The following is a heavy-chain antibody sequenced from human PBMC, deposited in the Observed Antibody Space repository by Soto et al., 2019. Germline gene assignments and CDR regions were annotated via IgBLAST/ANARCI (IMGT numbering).Heavy chain of an antibody. J-gene: IGHJ4*02. V-gene: IGHV4-59*01. CDR2: IYYSGST. CDR3: ARGPPSVALAW. CDR1: GGSISRCY. Sequence: SETLSLSCTVSGGSISRCYWSCIRQPPGKGLEWIGYIYYSGSTNYNPSLKSRVTISVDTSKNPFSLKLSSVTAADTAFYYCARGPPSVALAWWGRGTLVPVSS. D-gene: IGHD2-21*01.